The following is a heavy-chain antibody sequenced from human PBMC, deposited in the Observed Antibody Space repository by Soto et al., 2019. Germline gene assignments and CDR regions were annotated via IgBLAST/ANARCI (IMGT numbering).Heavy chain of an antibody. Sequence: EVQLVQSGGGLVQPGGSLRLSCAASGFTFSDHYMDWVRQAPGKGLEWVGRSTNKGNGYTTEYAASVKGRFTISRDDSKNLLYLQMSSLKTEDTAVYYCVRRFSAYSSAYFDHWGQGILVTVSS. D-gene: IGHD2-21*01. J-gene: IGHJ4*02. CDR2: STNKGNGYTT. V-gene: IGHV3-72*01. CDR3: VRRFSAYSSAYFDH. CDR1: GFTFSDHY.